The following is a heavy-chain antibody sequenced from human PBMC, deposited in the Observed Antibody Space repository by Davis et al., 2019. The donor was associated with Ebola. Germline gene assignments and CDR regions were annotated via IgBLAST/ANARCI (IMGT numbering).Heavy chain of an antibody. CDR2: ISSGSFTI. Sequence: GESLKISCAASGFTSSSYWMHWVRQAPGKGLGWVAFISSGSFTIHYADSVKGRFTISRDNAKNSLFLQMNSLRDEDTAVYYCARWSILGQWGQGTLVTVSS. J-gene: IGHJ4*02. V-gene: IGHV3-48*02. CDR3: ARWSILGQ. CDR1: GFTSSSYW. D-gene: IGHD3-3*01.